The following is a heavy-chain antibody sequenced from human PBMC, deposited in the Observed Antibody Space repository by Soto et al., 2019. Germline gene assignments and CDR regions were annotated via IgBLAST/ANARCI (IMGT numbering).Heavy chain of an antibody. CDR3: ETQPPLVCQGWVA. CDR2: IYPRDSDT. CDR1: GDSFTGFW. V-gene: IGHV5-51*01. D-gene: IGHD6-19*01. J-gene: IGHJ5*02. Sequence: GEPLNMYGKVSGDSFTGFWIGWVRQMPGKGLEWLGSIYPRDSDTRYSPSFQGQVTISADKSLSTAYLQWNSLQASDTAIYYCETQPPLVCQGWVAWGQVPPVPVS.